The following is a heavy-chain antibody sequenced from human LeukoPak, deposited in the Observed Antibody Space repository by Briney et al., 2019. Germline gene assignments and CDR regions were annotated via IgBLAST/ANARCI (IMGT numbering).Heavy chain of an antibody. Sequence: SETLSLTCTVSGGSISGYYWSWIRQPPGKGLQWIGYIYTNENTKYSPSLQSRLTMSVDTSKNQFSLKLTSVPAADTAVYYCVRQAYYSESGSWTGFDYWGQGTLVPVSS. J-gene: IGHJ4*02. V-gene: IGHV4-4*09. CDR2: IYTNENT. CDR3: VRQAYYSESGSWTGFDY. CDR1: GGSISGYY. D-gene: IGHD3-10*01.